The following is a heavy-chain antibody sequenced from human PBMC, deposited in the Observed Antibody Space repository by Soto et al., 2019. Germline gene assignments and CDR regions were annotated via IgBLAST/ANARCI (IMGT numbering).Heavy chain of an antibody. Sequence: EVQLVESGGGLVQPGGSLRLSCAASGFTFSSYSMNWIRQAPRKGLEWVSYISSSSSTIYYADSVKGRFTISRDNAKNSLYLQMNSLSAEDTAVYYCARADCGYDYSYYYYYYMDVWGRGTTVTVSS. CDR3: ARADCGYDYSYYYYYYMDV. J-gene: IGHJ6*03. V-gene: IGHV3-48*01. D-gene: IGHD5-12*01. CDR1: GFTFSSYS. CDR2: ISSSSSTI.